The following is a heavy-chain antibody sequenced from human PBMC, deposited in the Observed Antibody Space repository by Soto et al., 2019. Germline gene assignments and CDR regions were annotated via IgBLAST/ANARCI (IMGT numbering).Heavy chain of an antibody. Sequence: TGGSLRLSCTASGFTFGDYAMSWVRQAPGKGLEWVGFIRGKAYGGTTEYAASVKGRFTISRDDSKSIAYLQMNSLKTEDTAVYYCRRDFYCSGGSCRSGIDVWGQGTTVSVS. CDR1: GFTFGDYA. CDR3: RRDFYCSGGSCRSGIDV. J-gene: IGHJ6*02. V-gene: IGHV3-49*04. D-gene: IGHD2-15*01. CDR2: IRGKAYGGTT.